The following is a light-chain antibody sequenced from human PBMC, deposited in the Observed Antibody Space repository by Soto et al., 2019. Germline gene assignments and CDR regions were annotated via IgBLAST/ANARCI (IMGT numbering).Light chain of an antibody. J-gene: IGKJ1*01. V-gene: IGKV1-39*01. CDR3: QQSFSPLWT. CDR2: AAS. CDR1: QSISKY. Sequence: DIQMTQSPSSLSASVGDRVTITCRASQSISKYLKWYQQKPGKAPKLLIYAASSMQSGVPSRFSGSGSETDFTLTISSLQPDDSATYYCQQSFSPLWTFGQGTKVEV.